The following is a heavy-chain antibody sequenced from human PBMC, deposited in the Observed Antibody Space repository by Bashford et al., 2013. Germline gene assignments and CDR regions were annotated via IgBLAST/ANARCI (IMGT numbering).Heavy chain of an antibody. V-gene: IGHV3-11*01. CDR2: ISSSGITI. CDR3: ARGTRVGPAKYFFDY. Sequence: RQAPGKGLEWVSYISSSGITIYYADSVKGRFTISRDNAKNSLFLQMNSLRAEDTAVYYCARGTRVGPAKYFFDYWGQGTLVTVSS. J-gene: IGHJ4*02. D-gene: IGHD1-26*01.